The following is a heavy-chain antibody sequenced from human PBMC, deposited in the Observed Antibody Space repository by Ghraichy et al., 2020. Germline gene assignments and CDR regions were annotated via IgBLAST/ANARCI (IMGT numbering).Heavy chain of an antibody. V-gene: IGHV1-18*01. CDR1: GYTFTSYG. J-gene: IGHJ6*02. CDR3: ARRCSGGSCYSFYYYYGMDV. CDR2: ISAYNGNT. D-gene: IGHD2-15*01. Sequence: ASVKVSCKASGYTFTSYGISWVRQAPGQGLEWMGWISAYNGNTNYAQKLQGRVTMTTDTSTSTAYMELRSLRSDDTAVYYCARRCSGGSCYSFYYYYGMDVWGQGTTVTVSS.